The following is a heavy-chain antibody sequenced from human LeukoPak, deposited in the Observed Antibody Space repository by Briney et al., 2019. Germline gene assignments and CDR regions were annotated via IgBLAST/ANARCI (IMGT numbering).Heavy chain of an antibody. CDR3: AKECRVGHYYGMDV. D-gene: IGHD2-15*01. CDR1: GFTFNSYA. V-gene: IGHV3-23*01. CDR2: ISGSGGST. J-gene: IGHJ6*02. Sequence: GGSLRLSCAASGFTFNSYAMSWVCHAPGPGQEWVSGISGSGGSTYYADPVKGRFTISRDNSKNTLYLQMNSLRSEDTAVYYCAKECRVGHYYGMDVWGQVTTVTVSS.